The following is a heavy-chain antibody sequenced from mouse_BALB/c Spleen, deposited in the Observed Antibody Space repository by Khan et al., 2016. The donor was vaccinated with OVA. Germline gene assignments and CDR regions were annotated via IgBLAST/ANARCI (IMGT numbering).Heavy chain of an antibody. D-gene: IGHD1-1*02. J-gene: IGHJ3*01. CDR3: ARSNYGPLAY. CDR1: GFTFSSFT. Sequence: EVELVESGGGLVKPGGSLKLSCAASGFTFSSFTMSWVRQTPGKGLEWVASISSCGGNTYYPDSVKGRFTISRDNAKNNLYLQMSSLRSEDTAWYYCARSNYGPLAYWGQGTLVTVSA. V-gene: IGHV5-9*03. CDR2: ISSCGGNT.